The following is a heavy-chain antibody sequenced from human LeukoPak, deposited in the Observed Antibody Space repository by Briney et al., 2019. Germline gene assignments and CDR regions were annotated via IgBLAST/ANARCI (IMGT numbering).Heavy chain of an antibody. CDR1: GFTVSSNY. CDR3: ARARWIAVAGEYYFDY. Sequence: GGSLRLSCAASGFTVSSNYMSWVRQAPGKGLEWVSAIGTAGDTYYPGSVKGRFTISRENAKNSLYLQMNSLRAGDTAVYYCARARWIAVAGEYYFDYWGQGTLVTVSS. D-gene: IGHD6-19*01. V-gene: IGHV3-13*01. J-gene: IGHJ4*02. CDR2: IGTAGDT.